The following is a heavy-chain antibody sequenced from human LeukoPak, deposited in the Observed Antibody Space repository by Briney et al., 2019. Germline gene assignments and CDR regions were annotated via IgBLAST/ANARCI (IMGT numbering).Heavy chain of an antibody. V-gene: IGHV1-69*01. CDR1: GGTFSSYA. J-gene: IGHJ4*02. CDR2: IIPIFGTA. CDR3: ARENRITIFGVVITPPYYFDY. Sequence: SVKVSCKASGGTFSSYAISWVRQAPGQGVEWMGGIIPIFGTANYAQKFHGRVTITADESTSIAYMELSSLRPEDTAVYYCARENRITIFGVVITPPYYFDYWGQGTLVTVSS. D-gene: IGHD3-3*01.